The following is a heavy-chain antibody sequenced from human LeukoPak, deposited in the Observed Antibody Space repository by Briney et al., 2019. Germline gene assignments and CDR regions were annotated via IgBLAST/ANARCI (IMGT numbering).Heavy chain of an antibody. CDR2: IKQDGSET. J-gene: IGHJ5*02. D-gene: IGHD3-22*01. CDR1: GFTFSSYW. V-gene: IGHV3-7*01. CDR3: AKDQSHHDSSGSLYDP. Sequence: GGSLRLSCAASGFTFSSYWMNWVRQAPGKGLEWVANIKQDGSETYYVDSVKGRFTISRDNAKNSLYLQMNSLRDEDTAVYYCAKDQSHHDSSGSLYDPWGQGSLVTVSS.